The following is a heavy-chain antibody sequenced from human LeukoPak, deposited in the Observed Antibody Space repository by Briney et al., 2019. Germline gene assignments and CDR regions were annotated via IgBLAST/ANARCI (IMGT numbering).Heavy chain of an antibody. D-gene: IGHD3-10*01. CDR1: GFTFSSHA. J-gene: IGHJ4*02. V-gene: IGHV3-30-3*01. CDR2: ISYDGSNK. CDR3: AREMDGITTAHFDY. Sequence: GGSLRLSCAASGFTFSSHAMHWVRQAPGKGLEWVAVISYDGSNKYYADSVKGRFTISRDNSKNTLYLQMNSLRAEDTAVYYCAREMDGITTAHFDYWGQGTLVTVSS.